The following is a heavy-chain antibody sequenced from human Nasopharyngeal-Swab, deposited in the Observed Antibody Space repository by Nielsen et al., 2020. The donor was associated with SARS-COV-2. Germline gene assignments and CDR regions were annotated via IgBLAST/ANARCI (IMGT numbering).Heavy chain of an antibody. CDR1: GFTFSSYW. V-gene: IGHV3-74*01. Sequence: GASLTLSCAASGFTFSSYWMHWVRQAPGKGLVWVSRINSDGSSTSYADSVKGRFTISRDNAKNTLYLQMNSLRAEDTAVYYCARDGKALYYDFPESPLDYWGQGTLVTVSS. CDR3: ARDGKALYYDFPESPLDY. J-gene: IGHJ4*02. D-gene: IGHD3-3*01. CDR2: INSDGSST.